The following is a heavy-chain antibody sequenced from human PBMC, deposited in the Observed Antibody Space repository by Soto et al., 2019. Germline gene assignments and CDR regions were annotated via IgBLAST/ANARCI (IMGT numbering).Heavy chain of an antibody. CDR2: IYYSGST. CDR1: GGSISSYY. D-gene: IGHD3-10*01. CDR3: ARAFMVRGVIFDY. V-gene: IGHV4-59*01. Sequence: SETLSLTCTVSGGSISSYYWSWIRQPPGKGLEWIGYIYYSGSTNYNPSLTSRVTISVDTSKNQFSLKLSSVTAADTAVYYCARAFMVRGVIFDYWGQGTQVTVSS. J-gene: IGHJ4*02.